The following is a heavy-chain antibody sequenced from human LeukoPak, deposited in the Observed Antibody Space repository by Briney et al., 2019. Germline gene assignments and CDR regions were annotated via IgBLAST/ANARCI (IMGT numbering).Heavy chain of an antibody. CDR1: GSIFTSCC. CDR3: ARPLRGYYSDDAFDI. Sequence: GASPQISCIGSGSIFTSCCNGCVRQQHGKGLEWMGGFYPGDSDTRYSPSLQGQVTISADKSISTAYLQWSSLKASDTAMYYCARPLRGYYSDDAFDIWGQGTMVTVSS. V-gene: IGHV5-51*01. CDR2: FYPGDSDT. J-gene: IGHJ3*02. D-gene: IGHD3-22*01.